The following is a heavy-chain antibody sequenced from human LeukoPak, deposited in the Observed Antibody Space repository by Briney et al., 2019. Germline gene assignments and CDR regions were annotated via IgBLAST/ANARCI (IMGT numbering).Heavy chain of an antibody. CDR1: GFTFSGSA. CDR2: IRSKANSYAT. Sequence: GGSLRLSCAASGFTFSGSAMHWVRQASGKGLEWVGRIRSKANSYATAYAASVKGRFTISRDDSKNTAYLQMNSLKTEDTAVYYCTAVTNMDVWGKGTTVTVSS. D-gene: IGHD3-3*01. J-gene: IGHJ6*03. CDR3: TAVTNMDV. V-gene: IGHV3-73*01.